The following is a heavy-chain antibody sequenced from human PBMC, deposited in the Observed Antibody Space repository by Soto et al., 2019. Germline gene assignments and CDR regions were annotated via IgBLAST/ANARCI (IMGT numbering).Heavy chain of an antibody. V-gene: IGHV3-48*03. CDR3: VRGGGGGLFEH. Sequence: PGGSLRLSCVGSGFTFSSFEMNWVRQTPGKGLEWLSHISPKSTFRNYADSVKGRFTISRDNTESSLFLQMNSLGVDDTAVYSCVRGGGGGLFEHWGQGVLVTVSS. D-gene: IGHD2-21*01. CDR1: GFTFSSFE. J-gene: IGHJ4*02. CDR2: ISPKSTFR.